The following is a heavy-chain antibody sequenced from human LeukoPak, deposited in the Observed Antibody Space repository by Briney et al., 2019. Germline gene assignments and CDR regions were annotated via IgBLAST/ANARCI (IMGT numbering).Heavy chain of an antibody. J-gene: IGHJ4*02. Sequence: GESLKISCRASGYSFTTYWIGWVRQMPGKGLEWMGVIFPADSDTRYSPSFQGQVTISADKSISTAYLQWSSLKASDTAMYYCASVYSSTSWDYWGQGTLVTVSS. CDR3: ASVYSSTSWDY. CDR1: GYSFTTYW. CDR2: IFPADSDT. V-gene: IGHV5-51*01. D-gene: IGHD6-13*01.